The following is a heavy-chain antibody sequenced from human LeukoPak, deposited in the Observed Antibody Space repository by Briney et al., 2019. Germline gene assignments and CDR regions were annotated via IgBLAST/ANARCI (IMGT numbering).Heavy chain of an antibody. D-gene: IGHD4-11*01. J-gene: IGHJ3*02. CDR3: ARDAGNHILQAFGI. Sequence: SQTLSLTCAISGDSVSSYSASWNWIRQSPSRGLEWLGRTYYRSKWYSEYAGSVRGRITIDADTSKNQFSLQMHSVSPEDMAVYYCARDAGNHILQAFGIWGQGTMVTVSS. V-gene: IGHV6-1*01. CDR2: TYYRSKWYS. CDR1: GDSVSSYSAS.